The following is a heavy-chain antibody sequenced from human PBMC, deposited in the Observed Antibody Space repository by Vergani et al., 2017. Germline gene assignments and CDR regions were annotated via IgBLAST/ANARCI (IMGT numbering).Heavy chain of an antibody. CDR3: AESSYGAEY. V-gene: IGHV1-58*01. CDR2: IVVGSGNT. J-gene: IGHJ4*02. D-gene: IGHD5-18*01. CDR1: GFTFTSSA. Sequence: QLVESGGGVVQPGRSLRLSCAASGFTFTSSAVQWVRQARGQRLEWIGWIVVGSGNTNYAQKFQERVTITRDMSTSTAYMELSSLRSEDTAVYYCAESSYGAEYWGQGTLVTVSS.